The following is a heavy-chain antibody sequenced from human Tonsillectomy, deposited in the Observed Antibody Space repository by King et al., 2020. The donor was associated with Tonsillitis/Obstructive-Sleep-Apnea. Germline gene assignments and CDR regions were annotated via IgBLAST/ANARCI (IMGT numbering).Heavy chain of an antibody. Sequence: VQLVESGGGLIQPGGSLRLSCAASGFTVSSNYMSWVRQAPGKGLEWVSVIYSGGSTYYADSVKGRFTISRDNSKNTLYLQMNSLRAEDTAVYYCARDFTKSYYYYYMDVWGKGTTVTVSS. CDR1: GFTVSSNY. J-gene: IGHJ6*03. V-gene: IGHV3-53*01. CDR2: IYSGGST. D-gene: IGHD1-1*01. CDR3: ARDFTKSYYYYYMDV.